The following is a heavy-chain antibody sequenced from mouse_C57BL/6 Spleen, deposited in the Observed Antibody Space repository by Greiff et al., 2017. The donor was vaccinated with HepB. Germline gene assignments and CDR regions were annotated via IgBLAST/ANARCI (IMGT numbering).Heavy chain of an antibody. CDR2: IHPNSGST. V-gene: IGHV1-64*01. CDR3: ARYTTVVAHYYAMDY. Sequence: QVQLQQPGAELVKPGASVKLSCKASGYTFTSYWMHWVKQRPGQGLEWIGMIHPNSGSTNYNEKFKSKATLTVDKSSSTAYMQLSSLTSEDSAVYYGARYTTVVAHYYAMDYWGQGTSVTVSS. J-gene: IGHJ4*01. CDR1: GYTFTSYW. D-gene: IGHD1-1*01.